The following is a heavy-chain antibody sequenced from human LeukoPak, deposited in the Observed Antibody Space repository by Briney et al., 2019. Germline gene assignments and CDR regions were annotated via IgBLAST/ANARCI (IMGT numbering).Heavy chain of an antibody. CDR3: APDYYDRSGDYTVDY. J-gene: IGHJ4*02. D-gene: IGHD3-22*01. CDR2: IYSGGST. Sequence: GGSLRLSCAASGFTVSSNYMSCVRQAPGKGLEWVSVIYSGGSTYYADSVKGRFIISRDNSKNTVYLQMNSLRAEDTAVYHCAPDYYDRSGDYTVDYWGQGTLVTVSS. CDR1: GFTVSSNY. V-gene: IGHV3-53*01.